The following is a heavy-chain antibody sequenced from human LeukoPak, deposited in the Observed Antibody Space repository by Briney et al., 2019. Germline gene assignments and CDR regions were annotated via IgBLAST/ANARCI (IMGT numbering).Heavy chain of an antibody. CDR1: GFTVSSNY. Sequence: GGSLRLSCAASGFTVSSNYMSWVRRAPGKGLEWVSVIYSGGSTYYADSVKGRFTISRDNSKNTLYLQMNSLRAEDTAVYYCARVPLTYYYDSSGPFDYWGQGTLVTVSS. V-gene: IGHV3-53*01. J-gene: IGHJ4*02. D-gene: IGHD3-22*01. CDR3: ARVPLTYYYDSSGPFDY. CDR2: IYSGGST.